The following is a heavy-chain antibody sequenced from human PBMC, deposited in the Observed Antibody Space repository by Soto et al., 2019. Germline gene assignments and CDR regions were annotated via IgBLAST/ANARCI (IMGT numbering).Heavy chain of an antibody. J-gene: IGHJ3*02. CDR1: GFTFSSYS. Sequence: EVQLVESGGGLVKPGGSLRLSCAASGFTFSSYSMNWVRQAPGKGLEWVSSISSSSSYIYYADSVKGRFTISRDNAKNSLYLQMNSLRAEDTAVYYCARDRGLEPPHAFDIWGQGTMVTVSS. CDR3: ARDRGLEPPHAFDI. D-gene: IGHD1-1*01. CDR2: ISSSSSYI. V-gene: IGHV3-21*01.